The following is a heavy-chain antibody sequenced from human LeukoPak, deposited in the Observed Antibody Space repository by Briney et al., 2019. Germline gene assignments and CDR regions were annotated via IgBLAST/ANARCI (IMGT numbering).Heavy chain of an antibody. CDR3: ARVGGDYFDY. CDR1: GFTFSSYS. CDR2: ITGNGDNT. Sequence: GGSLRLSCAASGFTFSSYSMHWVRQAPGKALEYVSAITGNGDNTYYADSVKGRFTISRDNSKNTLYLQMGSLRAEDMAVYYCARVGGDYFDYWGQGTLVTVSS. D-gene: IGHD3-16*01. V-gene: IGHV3-64*02. J-gene: IGHJ4*02.